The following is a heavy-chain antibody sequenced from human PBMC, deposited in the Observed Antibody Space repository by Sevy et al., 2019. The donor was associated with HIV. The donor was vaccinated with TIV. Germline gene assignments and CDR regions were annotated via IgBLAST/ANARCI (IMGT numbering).Heavy chain of an antibody. CDR3: ARVYASSGGGNGMDV. J-gene: IGHJ6*02. CDR1: GYNFTTYE. D-gene: IGHD2-2*01. Sequence: ASVKVSCKASGYNFTTYEINWVRRASGQGLEWMGWMNPNSGNTGYARKFQGRVTMTRNTSISTASMELSSLRSEDTAIYYCARVYASSGGGNGMDVWGQGTTVTVSS. V-gene: IGHV1-8*01. CDR2: MNPNSGNT.